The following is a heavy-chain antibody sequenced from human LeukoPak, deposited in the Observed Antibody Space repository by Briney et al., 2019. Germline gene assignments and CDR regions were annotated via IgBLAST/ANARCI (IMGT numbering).Heavy chain of an antibody. D-gene: IGHD6-13*01. V-gene: IGHV3-33*01. CDR2: IWHDGSNQ. CDR1: GLTFSISG. Sequence: PGGSLRLSSAASGLTFSISGIHWVRQAPGKGLEWLTFIWHDGSNQNYADSVKGRFTISRDQSTNTVYLQMNSLRAEDTAVYYCARDRGWSTRSWYVDYWGQGTLVTVSS. J-gene: IGHJ4*02. CDR3: ARDRGWSTRSWYVDY.